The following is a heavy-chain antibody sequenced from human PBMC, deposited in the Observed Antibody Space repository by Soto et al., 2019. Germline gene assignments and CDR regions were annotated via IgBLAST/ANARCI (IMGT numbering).Heavy chain of an antibody. V-gene: IGHV4-34*01. CDR2: INHTGGT. CDR1: GGSVNGYY. Sequence: SETLSLTCAVYGGSVNGYYWNWIRQPPGKGLEWIGEINHTGGTHYNPSLKSRVTMSVDTSKNQFSLRLSSVTAADTAIYYCANRITVFGFLIQTFDQWGQGPQVNVSS. D-gene: IGHD3-3*01. CDR3: ANRITVFGFLIQTFDQ. J-gene: IGHJ5*02.